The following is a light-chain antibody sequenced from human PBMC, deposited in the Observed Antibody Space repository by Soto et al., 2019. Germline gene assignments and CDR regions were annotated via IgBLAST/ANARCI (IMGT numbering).Light chain of an antibody. CDR3: QQYGSSPT. CDR2: GAS. J-gene: IGKJ4*01. Sequence: EIVLTQSPGTLSLSPGEGATLSCRASQSVSSSYLAWYQQKPGQAPRLLIYGASSRATGIPDRFSGSGSGTDFTFTISRLEPEDFAVYFCQQYGSSPTFGGGTKVEIK. V-gene: IGKV3-20*01. CDR1: QSVSSSY.